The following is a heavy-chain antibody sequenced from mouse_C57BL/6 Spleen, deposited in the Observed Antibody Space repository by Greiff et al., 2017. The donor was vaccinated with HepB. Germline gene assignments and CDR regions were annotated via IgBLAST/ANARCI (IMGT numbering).Heavy chain of an antibody. CDR3: ARMGIYGYDEGSYYAMDY. CDR1: GYAFSSYW. J-gene: IGHJ4*01. V-gene: IGHV1-80*01. Sequence: LVESGAELVKPGASVKISCKASGYAFSSYWMNWVKQRPGKGLEWIGQIYPGDGDTNYNGKFKGKATLTADKSSSTAYMQLSSLTSEDSTVYFCARMGIYGYDEGSYYAMDYWGQGTSVTVSS. D-gene: IGHD2-2*01. CDR2: IYPGDGDT.